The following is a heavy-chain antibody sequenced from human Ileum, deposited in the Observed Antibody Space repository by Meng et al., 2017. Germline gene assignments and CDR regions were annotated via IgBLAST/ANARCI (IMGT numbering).Heavy chain of an antibody. J-gene: IGHJ4*02. D-gene: IGHD3-10*01. CDR3: ARDMPYSSGSFDY. CDR2: ITAGNGNT. CDR1: GFTFVSYA. Sequence: QAPLVQAGAEVKKPGASWKVSCNASGFTFVSYAIYWVRQAPGQGLEWMGWITAGNGNTKYSQKFQGRVTITRDTSASAVYMELSNLKFEDTAVYYCARDMPYSSGSFDYWGQGTLVTVSS. V-gene: IGHV1-3*01.